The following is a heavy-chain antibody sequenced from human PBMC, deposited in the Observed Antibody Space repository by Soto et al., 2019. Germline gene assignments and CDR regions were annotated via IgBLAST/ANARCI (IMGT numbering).Heavy chain of an antibody. V-gene: IGHV3-48*03. CDR3: ASRYYDSSGYYTYYFDY. D-gene: IGHD3-22*01. CDR1: GFTFSSYE. J-gene: IGHJ4*02. CDR2: ISSSGSTI. Sequence: GGSLRLSCAASGFTFSSYEMNWVRQAPGKGLEWVSYISSSGSTIYYADSVKGRLTISRDNAKNSLYLQMNSLRAEDTAVYYCASRYYDSSGYYTYYFDYWGQGTLVTVSS.